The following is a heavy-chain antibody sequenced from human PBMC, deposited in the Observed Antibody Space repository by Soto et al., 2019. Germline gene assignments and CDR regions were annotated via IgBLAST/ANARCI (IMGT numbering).Heavy chain of an antibody. CDR3: ARDGIRYGSGSYYNVQYYYGMDV. CDR1: GFTVSSNY. CDR2: IYSGGST. D-gene: IGHD3-10*01. J-gene: IGHJ6*02. Sequence: EVQLVESGGGLIQPGGSLRLSCAASGFTVSSNYMSWVRQAPGKGLEWVSVIYSGGSTYYADSVKGRFTISRDNSKNTLYLQMNSLRAEDTAVYYCARDGIRYGSGSYYNVQYYYGMDVWGQGTTVTVSS. V-gene: IGHV3-53*01.